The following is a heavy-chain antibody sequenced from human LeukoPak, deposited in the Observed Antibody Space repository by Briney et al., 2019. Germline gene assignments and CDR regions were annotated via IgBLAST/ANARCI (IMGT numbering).Heavy chain of an antibody. Sequence: SETLSLTCTVSGGSISSSSYYWGWIRQPPGKGLEWIGSIYYSGSTYYNPSLKSRVTISVDTSKNQFSLKLSSVTAADTAVYYCARDSLPRIVVVPAATRQRGAFDIWGQGTMVTVSS. J-gene: IGHJ3*02. V-gene: IGHV4-39*07. CDR1: GGSISSSSYY. CDR2: IYYSGST. CDR3: ARDSLPRIVVVPAATRQRGAFDI. D-gene: IGHD2-2*01.